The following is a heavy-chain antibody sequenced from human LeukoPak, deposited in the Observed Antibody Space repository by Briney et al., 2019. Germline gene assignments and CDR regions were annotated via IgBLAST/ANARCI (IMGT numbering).Heavy chain of an antibody. Sequence: ASVKVSCKASGYTLTGYYMHWVRQAPGLGLEWMGWMNPNSGGTKYAQKFQGRVTMTRDTSISTAYMELSRLRSDDTAMYYCARDKLGLGELSLYDQWGQGTLVTVFS. D-gene: IGHD3-16*02. CDR2: MNPNSGGT. J-gene: IGHJ5*02. CDR1: GYTLTGYY. CDR3: ARDKLGLGELSLYDQ. V-gene: IGHV1-2*02.